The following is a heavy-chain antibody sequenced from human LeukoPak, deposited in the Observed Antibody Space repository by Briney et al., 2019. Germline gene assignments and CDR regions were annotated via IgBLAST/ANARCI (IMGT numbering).Heavy chain of an antibody. Sequence: GGSLRLSCAASGFTFSSYSMNWVRQAPGKGLEWVSYISSGSSTVYYADSVKGRFTISRDNAKNSLYLQMNSLRAEDTAVYYCARDQEDGYNPFDYWGQGTLVTVSS. CDR3: ARDQEDGYNPFDY. CDR2: ISSGSSTV. D-gene: IGHD5-24*01. CDR1: GFTFSSYS. J-gene: IGHJ4*02. V-gene: IGHV3-48*01.